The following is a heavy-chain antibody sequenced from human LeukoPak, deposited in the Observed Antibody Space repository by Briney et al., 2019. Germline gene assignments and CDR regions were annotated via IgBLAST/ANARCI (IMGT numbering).Heavy chain of an antibody. Sequence: PWETLSLTCTVSGGSISSSSYWWGWIRQPPGKGLEWIAHIYYSGSTHYNPSLKSRVTISIEKSKNQFSLKLSSVTAADTAVYYCARNYCESSGYYPWNFDYWGQGTLVTVSS. CDR3: ARNYCESSGYYPWNFDY. J-gene: IGHJ4*02. V-gene: IGHV4-39*01. CDR1: GGSISSSSYW. CDR2: IYYSGST. D-gene: IGHD3-22*01.